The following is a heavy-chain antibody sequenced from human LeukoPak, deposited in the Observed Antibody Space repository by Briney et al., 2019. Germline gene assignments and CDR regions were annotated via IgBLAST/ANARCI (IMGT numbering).Heavy chain of an antibody. J-gene: IGHJ3*02. CDR3: ARRLGDPSGAFDT. CDR2: ISHSGTT. CDR1: GGSFSDYQ. D-gene: IGHD2-21*02. Sequence: SETLSLTCAVSGGSFSDYQWNWIRQSPGKGLEWLGEISHSGTTTYNPSLKSRVTISVDTSKNQFSLKLSSVTAADTAVYYCARRLGDPSGAFDTWGQGTMVTVSS. V-gene: IGHV4-34*01.